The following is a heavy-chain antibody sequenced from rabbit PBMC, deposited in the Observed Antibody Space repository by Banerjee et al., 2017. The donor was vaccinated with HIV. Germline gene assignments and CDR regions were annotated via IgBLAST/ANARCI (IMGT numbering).Heavy chain of an antibody. CDR3: ARGGYGGYGYGL. V-gene: IGHV1S43*01. CDR2: IYTTSGST. D-gene: IGHD6-1*01. Sequence: QQQLEESGGGLVKPGGTLTLTCKASGIDFSSYYRMCWVRQAPGRGLELIACIYTTSGSTWYASWVNGRFTISRSTSLNTVDLQMTSLTAADTATYFCARGGYGGYGYGLWGPGTLVTVS. CDR1: GIDFSSYYR. J-gene: IGHJ4*01.